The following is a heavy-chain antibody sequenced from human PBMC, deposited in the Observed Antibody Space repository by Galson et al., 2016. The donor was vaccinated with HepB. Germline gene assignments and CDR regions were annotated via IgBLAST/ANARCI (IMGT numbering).Heavy chain of an antibody. CDR1: GFTFSGHA. Sequence: SLRLSCAASGFTFSGHAMTWVRQAPGKGLEWVSGISGSGGITYHADSVKGRFTISRDNAKNSLYLQMNSLRAEDTAVYYCASRHSGWYYFDYWGQGTLVTVSS. CDR3: ASRHSGWYYFDY. CDR2: ISGSGGIT. V-gene: IGHV3-23*01. D-gene: IGHD6-19*01. J-gene: IGHJ4*02.